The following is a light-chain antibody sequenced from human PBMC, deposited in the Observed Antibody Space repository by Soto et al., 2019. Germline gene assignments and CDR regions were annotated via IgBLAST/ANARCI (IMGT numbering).Light chain of an antibody. Sequence: DIQMTQSPSTLSASVGDRVTITCRASQSISSWLAWYQQKPGQAPKLLIYTASTLQSGVPSRFSGSGSGTEFTLAISSLQPDASATYYCQQYNDNWTFGQGTKVEIK. CDR2: TAS. J-gene: IGKJ1*01. CDR3: QQYNDNWT. CDR1: QSISSW. V-gene: IGKV1-5*03.